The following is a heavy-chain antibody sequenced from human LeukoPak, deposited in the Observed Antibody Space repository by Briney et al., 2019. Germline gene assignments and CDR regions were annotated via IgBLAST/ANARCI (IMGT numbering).Heavy chain of an antibody. CDR2: MSGSGGNT. D-gene: IGHD3-10*01. J-gene: IGHJ4*02. CDR3: AREIFGSGSYPDF. V-gene: IGHV3-23*01. Sequence: LPGGSLRLSCAASGFTFSTYAMTWVRQAPGKGLEWVSAMSGSGGNTYYADSVKGRFTISRDNPKNTVYLQMNNLRPDDTAVYYCAREIFGSGSYPDFWGQGTLVTVSS. CDR1: GFTFSTYA.